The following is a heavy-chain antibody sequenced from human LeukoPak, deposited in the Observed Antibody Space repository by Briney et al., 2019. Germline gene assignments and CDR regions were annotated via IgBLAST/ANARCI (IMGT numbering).Heavy chain of an antibody. Sequence: GASVKVSCKASGYTFTSYGISWVRQAPGQGLEWMGWISAYNGNTNYAQKLQGRVTMTTDTSTSTAYMELRSLRSDDTAVYYCARDSGTVGATTRPFDYWGQGTLVTVSS. J-gene: IGHJ4*02. V-gene: IGHV1-18*01. CDR1: GYTFTSYG. CDR2: ISAYNGNT. CDR3: ARDSGTVGATTRPFDY. D-gene: IGHD1-26*01.